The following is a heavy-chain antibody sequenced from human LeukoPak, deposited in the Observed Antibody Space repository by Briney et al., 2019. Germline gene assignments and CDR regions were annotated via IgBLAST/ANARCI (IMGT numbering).Heavy chain of an antibody. CDR2: IYYSGST. Sequence: PSETLSLTCTVSGGSISSYYWSWIRQPPGKGLEWIGYIYYSGSTNYNPSLKSRVTISVDTSKNQFSLKLSSVTAADTAVYYCARHLGDGNHAFHYWGQGTLVTVSS. V-gene: IGHV4-59*08. CDR3: ARHLGDGNHAFHY. D-gene: IGHD1-14*01. CDR1: GGSISSYY. J-gene: IGHJ4*02.